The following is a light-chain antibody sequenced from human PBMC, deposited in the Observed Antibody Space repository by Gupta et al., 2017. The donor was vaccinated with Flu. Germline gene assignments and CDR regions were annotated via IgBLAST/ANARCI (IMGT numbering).Light chain of an antibody. CDR1: NSNVASNP. CDR2: SDR. V-gene: IGLV1-44*01. J-gene: IGLJ1*01. CDR3: ATWDDSRDGQV. Sequence: QSLVSRPPSASGTPGQKITISCSGSNSNVASNPVAWYQQVPGTAPKLLIYSDRFRPPGVPARFSGSKSGASASLAISGLQAEDEGDYYCATWDDSRDGQVFGTGTKVTVL.